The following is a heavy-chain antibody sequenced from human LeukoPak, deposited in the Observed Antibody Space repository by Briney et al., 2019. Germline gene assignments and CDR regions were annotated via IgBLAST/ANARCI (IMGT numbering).Heavy chain of an antibody. J-gene: IGHJ3*02. CDR3: ARVVVITTGAFDI. CDR1: GGSSSGYY. D-gene: IGHD3-22*01. CDR2: INHSGST. V-gene: IGHV4-34*01. Sequence: SETLSLTCAVYGGSSSGYYWSWIRQPPGKGLEWIGEINHSGSTNYNPSLKSRVTISVDTSKNQFSLKLSSVTAADTAVYYCARVVVITTGAFDIWGQGTMVTVSS.